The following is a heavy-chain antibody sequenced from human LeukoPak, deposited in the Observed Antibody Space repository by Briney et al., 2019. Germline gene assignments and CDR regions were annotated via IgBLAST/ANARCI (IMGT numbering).Heavy chain of an antibody. CDR3: ARLLDYDSSGHPWFDP. CDR1: GYSFTSYW. D-gene: IGHD3-22*01. Sequence: GESLKISCKGSGYSFTSYWIGWVRQMPGKGLEWMGIIYPGDSDTRYSPSFQGQVTISADKSISTAYLQWSSLKASDTAMYYCARLLDYDSSGHPWFDPWGQGTLVTVSS. J-gene: IGHJ5*02. V-gene: IGHV5-51*01. CDR2: IYPGDSDT.